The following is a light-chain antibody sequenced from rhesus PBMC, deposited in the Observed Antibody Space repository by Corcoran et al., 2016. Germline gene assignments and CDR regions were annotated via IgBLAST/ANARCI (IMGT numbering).Light chain of an antibody. Sequence: DIVMTQSPDSLAVSLGERVTINCKSSQSLLYSSNNKNYLAWYQQKPGQAPRLLIYWASTRESGVPNRFSGRESGTDFTLTSSGLQAEDVAVYYCQQCYSTPYSFGQGTKVEIK. CDR3: QQCYSTPYS. V-gene: IGKV4-1*01. J-gene: IGKJ2*01. CDR1: QSLLYSSNNKNY. CDR2: WAS.